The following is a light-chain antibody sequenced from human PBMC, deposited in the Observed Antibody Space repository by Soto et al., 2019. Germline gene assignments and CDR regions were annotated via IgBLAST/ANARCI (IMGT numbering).Light chain of an antibody. J-gene: IGLJ3*02. Sequence: QSALTQPASVSGSPGQSITISCTGTSSDVGSYNLVSWYQQHPGKAPKLMIYEGSKRPLGVSNRFSGSKSGNTASLTISGLQAEDEADYYCCSYAGSRVFGGGTKVTVL. CDR2: EGS. V-gene: IGLV2-23*01. CDR1: SSDVGSYNL. CDR3: CSYAGSRV.